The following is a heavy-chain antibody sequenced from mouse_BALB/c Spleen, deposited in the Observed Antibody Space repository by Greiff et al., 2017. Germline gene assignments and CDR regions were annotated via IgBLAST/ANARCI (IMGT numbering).Heavy chain of an antibody. CDR3: ARLTGTDY. Sequence: EVMLVESGGGLVQPGGSRKLSCAASGFTFSSFGMHWVRQAPEKGLEWVAYISSGSSTIYYADTVKGRFTISRDNPKNTLFLQMTSLRSEDTAMYYCARLTGTDYWGQGTSVTVSS. J-gene: IGHJ4*01. CDR2: ISSGSSTI. V-gene: IGHV5-17*02. D-gene: IGHD4-1*01. CDR1: GFTFSSFG.